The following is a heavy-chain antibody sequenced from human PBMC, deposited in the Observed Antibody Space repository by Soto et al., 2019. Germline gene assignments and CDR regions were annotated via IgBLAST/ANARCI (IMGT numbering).Heavy chain of an antibody. CDR1: GGTFGSYA. D-gene: IGHD2-2*01. J-gene: IGHJ6*02. Sequence: QVQLVQSGAEVKKPGSSVKVSCKASGGTFGSYAISWVRQAPGQGLEWMGGSIPIPGTANYAQKFQGRVTIAADESTSTAYKELSSLRSEDTAVYYCARSQGSSTSLEIYYYYYYGMDVWGQGTTVTVSS. V-gene: IGHV1-69*01. CDR3: ARSQGSSTSLEIYYYYYYGMDV. CDR2: SIPIPGTA.